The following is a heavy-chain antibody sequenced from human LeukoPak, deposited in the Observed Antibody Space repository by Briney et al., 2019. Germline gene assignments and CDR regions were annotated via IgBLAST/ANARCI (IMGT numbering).Heavy chain of an antibody. CDR2: IIPIFGTA. D-gene: IGHD3-3*01. V-gene: IGHV1-69*05. J-gene: IGHJ3*02. Sequence: ASVKVSCKASGGTFSSYAISWVRQAPGQGLEWMGGIIPIFGTANYAQKFQGRVTITTDESTSTAYMELSSLRSENTAVYYCARGDDFWSGLRDAFDIWGQGTMVTVSS. CDR3: ARGDDFWSGLRDAFDI. CDR1: GGTFSSYA.